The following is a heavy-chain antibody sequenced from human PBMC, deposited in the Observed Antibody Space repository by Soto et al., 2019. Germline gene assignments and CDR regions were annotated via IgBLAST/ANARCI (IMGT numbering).Heavy chain of an antibody. Sequence: SETLSLTCAVYGGSFSGYYWSWIRQPPGKGLEWIGEINHSGSTNYNPSLKSRVTISVDTSKNQFSLKLSSVTAADTAVYYCARTWDYWGQGTLVTVSS. CDR2: INHSGST. CDR3: ARTWDY. CDR1: GGSFSGYY. V-gene: IGHV4-34*01. J-gene: IGHJ4*02.